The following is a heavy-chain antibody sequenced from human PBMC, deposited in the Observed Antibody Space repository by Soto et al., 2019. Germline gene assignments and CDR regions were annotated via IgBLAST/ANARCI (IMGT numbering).Heavy chain of an antibody. CDR1: GGSISSSSY. D-gene: IGHD6-13*01. CDR3: RRSSRYSTDV. Sequence: QLQLQESGPGLGKPSETLSLTCTVSGGSISSSSYWGWIRQPPGKGLEWIGSIYSIGSTYYNPSLKSRVTISVDTSKNQFTLKLSSVTAADTAVYYCRRSSRYSTDVWGQGTTVTVYS. CDR2: IYSIGST. J-gene: IGHJ6*02. V-gene: IGHV4-39*01.